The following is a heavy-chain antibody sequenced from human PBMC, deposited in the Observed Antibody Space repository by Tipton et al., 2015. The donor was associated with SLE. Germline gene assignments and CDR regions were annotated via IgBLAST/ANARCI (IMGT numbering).Heavy chain of an antibody. D-gene: IGHD2-15*01. Sequence: TLSLTCTVSGGSISSGSYYWSWIRQPAGKGLEWIGHIYTSGSTNYNPSLKSRVTISVDTSKNQFSLKLSSVTAADTAVYYCAKTPSGVAADRYYFDYWGQGTLVTVSS. CDR2: IYTSGST. CDR3: AKTPSGVAADRYYFDY. CDR1: GGSISSGSYY. J-gene: IGHJ4*02. V-gene: IGHV4-61*09.